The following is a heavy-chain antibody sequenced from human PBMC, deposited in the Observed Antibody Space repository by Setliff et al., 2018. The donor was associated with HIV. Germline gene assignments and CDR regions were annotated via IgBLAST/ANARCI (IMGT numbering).Heavy chain of an antibody. Sequence: ASVKVSCKPSGYTFTAYGLSWVRQAPGQGLEWMGWISAYSDETSYAQKLQGRVTMTTDTSTSTAYMELRRLRFDDTAVYYCARDVEHMMDVWGQGTTVTVSS. CDR1: GYTFTAYG. CDR3: ARDVEHMMDV. CDR2: ISAYSDET. J-gene: IGHJ6*02. V-gene: IGHV1-18*01.